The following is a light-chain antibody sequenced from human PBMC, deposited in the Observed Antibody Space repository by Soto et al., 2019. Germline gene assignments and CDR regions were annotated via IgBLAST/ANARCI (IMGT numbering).Light chain of an antibody. CDR3: SSYTTSSTHV. V-gene: IGLV2-14*03. CDR1: SSDNGAFTF. J-gene: IGLJ1*01. Sequence: QSVLTQPASVSGSPGQSITMSCTGTSSDNGAFTFVSWYQQHPGKVPKLMIFDVNRRPSGVSDRFSGSKSGNTASLTISGLQAEDEGDYYCSSYTTSSTHVFGSGTKVTVL. CDR2: DVN.